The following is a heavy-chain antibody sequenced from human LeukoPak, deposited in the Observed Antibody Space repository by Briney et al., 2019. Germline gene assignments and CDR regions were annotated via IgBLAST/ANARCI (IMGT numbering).Heavy chain of an antibody. CDR1: RGSIRTYY. CDR2: IHYTGRT. J-gene: IGHJ4*02. V-gene: IGHV4-59*13. Sequence: SETLSLTCTLSRGSIRTYYWSWIRQTPGRTLEWIGNIHYTGRTRYNPSLESRVTMSLDTPKNEFSLRLTSMTAADSAVYYCARGRPDPQNSDYWDYWGQGILVTVSS. CDR3: ARGRPDPQNSDYWDY. D-gene: IGHD3-22*01.